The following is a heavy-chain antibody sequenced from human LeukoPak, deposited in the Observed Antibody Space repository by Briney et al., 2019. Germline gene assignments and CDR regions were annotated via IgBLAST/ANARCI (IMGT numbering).Heavy chain of an antibody. J-gene: IGHJ4*02. CDR1: GYTFTSYD. D-gene: IGHD3-3*01. Sequence: ASVKVSCKASGYTFTSYDINWVRQATGQGLEWMGWMNPNSGNTGYAQKFQGRVTITRNTSISTAYMELSSLRSEDTAVYYCARALRITIFGVVSYYFDYWGQGTLVTVSS. CDR2: MNPNSGNT. V-gene: IGHV1-8*03. CDR3: ARALRITIFGVVSYYFDY.